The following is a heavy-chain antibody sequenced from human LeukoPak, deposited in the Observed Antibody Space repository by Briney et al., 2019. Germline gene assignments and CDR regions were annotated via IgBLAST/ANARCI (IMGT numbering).Heavy chain of an antibody. Sequence: GASVKVSCKASGYTFTSYGISWVRQAPGQGLEWMGGIIPIFGTPNYAQKFQGRVTITTDESTSTAYLELSSLKSDDTAVYYCARGDKIFGVVTSDYYYYFYMDVWGKGTSVIVSS. CDR2: IIPIFGTP. CDR3: ARGDKIFGVVTSDYYYYFYMDV. D-gene: IGHD3-3*01. CDR1: GYTFTSYG. J-gene: IGHJ6*03. V-gene: IGHV1-69*05.